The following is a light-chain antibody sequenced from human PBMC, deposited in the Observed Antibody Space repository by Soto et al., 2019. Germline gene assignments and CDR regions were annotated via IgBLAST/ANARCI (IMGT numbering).Light chain of an antibody. CDR3: QPCDPGWP. J-gene: IGKJ1*01. Sequence: DIQMAQSPSTLSASVGDRFTITCRSSHNIDRWLAWYQQKPGKAPKLLIYDASTLETGVPSRFRGSGSGREFTLTISSLQPDDFATYYCQPCDPGWPFGQGNKVDIK. V-gene: IGKV1-5*01. CDR1: HNIDRW. CDR2: DAS.